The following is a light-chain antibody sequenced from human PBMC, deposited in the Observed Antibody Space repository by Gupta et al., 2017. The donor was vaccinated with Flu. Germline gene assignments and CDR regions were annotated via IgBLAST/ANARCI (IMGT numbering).Light chain of an antibody. CDR1: QGIGNW. CDR3: QRTDGFPRS. V-gene: IGKV1-12*01. J-gene: IGKJ1*01. CDR2: GTS. Sequence: DIQMTQSPSSVAASVGDTVTISCRASQGIGNWLAWYQQKPGKAPEILIYGTSNSQSGVPARFSGRGSGTDFSLTITALQPEEFATYYCQRTDGFPRSFGQGTKVEV.